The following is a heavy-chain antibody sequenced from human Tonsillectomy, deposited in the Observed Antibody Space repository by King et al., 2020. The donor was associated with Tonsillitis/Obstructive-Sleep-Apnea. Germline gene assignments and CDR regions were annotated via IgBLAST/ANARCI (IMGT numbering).Heavy chain of an antibody. CDR1: GGSISRSNW. V-gene: IGHV4-4*02. CDR2: IFHIGNT. CDR3: VRGNRLGSCGSTVCYVFDY. J-gene: IGHJ4*02. D-gene: IGHD2-2*01. Sequence: QLQESGPGLVKPSGTLSLTCAVSGGSISRSNWWSWVRQPPGKGLEWIGEIFHIGNTNNNPSLESRVTMSVDKSKNQFSLKMRSVTAADTAVYYCVRGNRLGSCGSTVCYVFDYWGQGTLVTVSS.